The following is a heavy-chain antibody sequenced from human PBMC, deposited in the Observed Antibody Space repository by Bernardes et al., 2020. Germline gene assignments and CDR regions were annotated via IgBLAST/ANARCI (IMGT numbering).Heavy chain of an antibody. CDR1: GFTFSSYY. V-gene: IGHV3-21*01. CDR3: ARGSPDY. Sequence: GGSLRLSCAASGFTFSSYYMNWVRQAPGKGLEWVSSISSSGGYITYTDSVKGRFTTSRDNAENSLYLQMNSLRADDTAVYYCARGSPDYWGQGTLVTVSS. J-gene: IGHJ4*02. CDR2: ISSSGGYI.